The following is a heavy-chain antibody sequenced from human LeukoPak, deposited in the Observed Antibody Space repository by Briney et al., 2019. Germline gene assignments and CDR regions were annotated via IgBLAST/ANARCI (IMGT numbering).Heavy chain of an antibody. Sequence: GSLRLSCAASGFTFSSYWMHWVRQAPGKGLVWVSRINSDGSSITYADSVKGRFTISRDNAKNTLYLQMNSLRVEDTAVYYCAREGRVSGYDFDCWGQGTLVTVSS. CDR2: INSDGSSI. CDR1: GFTFSSYW. D-gene: IGHD5-12*01. V-gene: IGHV3-74*03. CDR3: AREGRVSGYDFDC. J-gene: IGHJ4*02.